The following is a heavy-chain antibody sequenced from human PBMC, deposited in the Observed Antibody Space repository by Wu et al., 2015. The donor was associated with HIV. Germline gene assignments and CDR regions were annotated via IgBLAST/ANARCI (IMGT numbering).Heavy chain of an antibody. J-gene: IGHJ6*03. CDR2: INPSGGST. Sequence: QVQLVQSGAEVKKPGASVKVSCKASGYTFTSYYMHWVRQAPGQGLEWMGIINPSGGSTSYAQKFQGRVTMTRDTSTSTVYMELSSLRSEDTAVYYCARDEGSSWHSSLNYMDVWGKGDHGSPVSS. V-gene: IGHV1-46*03. D-gene: IGHD6-13*01. CDR1: GYTFTSYY. CDR3: ARDEGSSWHSSLNYMDV.